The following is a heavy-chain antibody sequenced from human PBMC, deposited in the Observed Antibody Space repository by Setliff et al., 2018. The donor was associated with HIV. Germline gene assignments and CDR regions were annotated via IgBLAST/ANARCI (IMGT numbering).Heavy chain of an antibody. Sequence: GGSLRLSCAASGFTFSSYAMHWVRQAPGKGLEWVAVVSYGGTNTYYADSVKGRFIISRDDSESTLFLQMNSLRVDDTAVYYCARVRYCGSPSCRKEFDFWGQGTLVTVSS. V-gene: IGHV3-30*04. CDR1: GFTFSSYA. CDR3: ARVRYCGSPSCRKEFDF. CDR2: VSYGGTNT. J-gene: IGHJ4*02. D-gene: IGHD2-21*01.